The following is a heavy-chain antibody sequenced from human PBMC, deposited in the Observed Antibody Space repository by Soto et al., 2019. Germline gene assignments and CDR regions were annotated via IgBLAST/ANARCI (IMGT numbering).Heavy chain of an antibody. Sequence: QLLLQESGPGLVKPSETLSLTCTVSGGSILDSTYYWAWIRQSPGKGLEWIGPIFYSGGTFYTPPLTRRVTMSVDTSNTQFSLQLSSVTAAATAVSYCASQASGYYYGWFDPWGQGTLVTVSS. J-gene: IGHJ5*02. CDR3: ASQASGYYYGWFDP. CDR2: IFYSGGT. V-gene: IGHV4-39*01. D-gene: IGHD3-22*01. CDR1: GGSILDSTYY.